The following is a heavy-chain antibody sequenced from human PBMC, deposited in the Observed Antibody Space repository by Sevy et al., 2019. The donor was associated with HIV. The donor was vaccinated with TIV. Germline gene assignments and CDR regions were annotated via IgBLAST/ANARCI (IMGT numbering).Heavy chain of an antibody. CDR2: IWYDGSNK. CDR3: AKDRGRVLSIAVATMELDY. J-gene: IGHJ4*02. D-gene: IGHD6-19*01. CDR1: GFTFSSYG. Sequence: GGSLRLSCAASGFTFSSYGMHWVRQAPGKGLGWVAVIWYDGSNKYYADSVKGRFTISRDNSKNTLYLQMNSLRAEDTAVYYCAKDRGRVLSIAVATMELDYWGQGTLVTVSS. V-gene: IGHV3-33*06.